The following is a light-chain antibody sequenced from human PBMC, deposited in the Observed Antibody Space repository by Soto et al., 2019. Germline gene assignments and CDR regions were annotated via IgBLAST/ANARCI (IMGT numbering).Light chain of an antibody. CDR1: GSDVGTYNR. CDR2: DVS. V-gene: IGLV2-18*02. CDR3: RSYTSSRNYV. Sequence: QSALTQPPSVSGSPGQSVAISCTGTGSDVGTYNRVSWYQQPPGTAPKLMIYDVSDRPSGVPDRFSGSKSGNTASLTISGLQAEEEADYYCRSYTSSRNYVLGTGTKVTVL. J-gene: IGLJ1*01.